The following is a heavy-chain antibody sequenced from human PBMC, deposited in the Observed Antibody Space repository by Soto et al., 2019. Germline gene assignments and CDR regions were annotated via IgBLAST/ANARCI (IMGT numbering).Heavy chain of an antibody. D-gene: IGHD2-21*02. Sequence: QVQLVQSGAEVKKPGASVKVSCKASEYTFTNYDINWVRQATGQGLEWMGWMNPNSGNTGYAQKFQGRLTMTRNTSINTAYMELTSLRSEDTAVYYCARVRAGGGHSGRWFDPWGQGPLVTVSS. CDR3: ARVRAGGGHSGRWFDP. V-gene: IGHV1-8*01. J-gene: IGHJ5*02. CDR1: EYTFTNYD. CDR2: MNPNSGNT.